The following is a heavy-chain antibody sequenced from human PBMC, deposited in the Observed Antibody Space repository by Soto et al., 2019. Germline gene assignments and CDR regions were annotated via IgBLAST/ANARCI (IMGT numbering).Heavy chain of an antibody. CDR3: AKDPRPGLAAAGPMSS. V-gene: IGHV3-30*18. CDR2: ISYDGSNK. Sequence: PGGSLRLSCAASGFTFSSYGMHWVRQAPGKGLEWVAVISYDGSNKYYADSVKGRFTISRDNSKNTLYLQMNSLRAEDTAVYYCAKDPRPGLAAAGPMSSWGQGTLVTVSS. J-gene: IGHJ5*02. CDR1: GFTFSSYG. D-gene: IGHD6-13*01.